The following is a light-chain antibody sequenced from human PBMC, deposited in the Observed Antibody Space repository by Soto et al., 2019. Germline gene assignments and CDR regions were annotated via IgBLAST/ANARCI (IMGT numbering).Light chain of an antibody. V-gene: IGLV4-60*01. CDR2: LEGSGSY. J-gene: IGLJ3*02. Sequence: QLVLTQSSSASASLGSSVKLTCTLSSGHSSYIIAWHQQQPGKAPRYLMKLEGSGSYNKGSGVPDRFSGSSSGADRYLTIPTLRLEERLDNSCEPGTVTPWVFGGGTKLTVL. CDR1: SGHSSYI. CDR3: EPGTVTPWV.